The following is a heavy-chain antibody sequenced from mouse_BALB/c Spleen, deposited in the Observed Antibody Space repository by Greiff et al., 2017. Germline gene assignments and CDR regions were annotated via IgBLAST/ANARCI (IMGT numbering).Heavy chain of an antibody. CDR3: ARHEGYYFDD. CDR2: ISNGGGST. CDR1: GFTFSSYT. V-gene: IGHV5-12-2*01. J-gene: IGHJ2*01. Sequence: EVQRVESGGGLVQPGGSLKLSCAASGFTFSSYTMSWVRQTPEKRLEWVAYISNGGGSTYYPDTVKGRFTISRDNAKNTLYLQMSSLKSEDTAMYYCARHEGYYFDDWGQGTTLTVSS.